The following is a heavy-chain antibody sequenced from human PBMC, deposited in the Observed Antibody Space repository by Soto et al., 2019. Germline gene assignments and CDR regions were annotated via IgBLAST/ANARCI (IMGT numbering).Heavy chain of an antibody. D-gene: IGHD2-2*01. CDR1: GFTFSSYS. J-gene: IGHJ5*02. Sequence: PGGSLRLSCAASGFTFSSYSMNWVRQAPGKGLEWVSSISSSSSYIYYADSVKGRFTISRDNAKNSLYLQMNSLRAEDTAVYYCASDHPGSGLVPAAVLLQADHWGQGTLVTVSS. CDR3: ASDHPGSGLVPAAVLLQADH. CDR2: ISSSSSYI. V-gene: IGHV3-21*01.